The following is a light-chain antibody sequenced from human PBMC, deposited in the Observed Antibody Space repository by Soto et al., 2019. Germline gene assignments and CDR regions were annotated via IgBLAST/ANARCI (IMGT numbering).Light chain of an antibody. V-gene: IGKV1-27*01. CDR2: AAS. CDR1: QGISHS. Sequence: DFRMTQSPSSLSASVGDRVTITCRASQGISHSLAWYQQKPGKVPNLLIFAASTLQSADPSRFSGSGSGTEFTLTISSLQREDVATYYCQKYNSAPWTFGQGTKVEVK. CDR3: QKYNSAPWT. J-gene: IGKJ1*01.